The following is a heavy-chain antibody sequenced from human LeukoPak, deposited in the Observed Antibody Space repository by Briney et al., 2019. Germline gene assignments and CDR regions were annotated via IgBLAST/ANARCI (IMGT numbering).Heavy chain of an antibody. D-gene: IGHD2-2*01. Sequence: ASVKVSCKASGYTFTSYYMHWVGQAPGQGLEWMGIINPSGGSTSYAQKFQGRVTMTRDMSTSTVYMELSSLRSEDTAVYYCARDLTRYCSSTSCHEAVAFDYWGQGTLVTVSS. CDR3: ARDLTRYCSSTSCHEAVAFDY. J-gene: IGHJ4*02. CDR2: INPSGGST. V-gene: IGHV1-46*01. CDR1: GYTFTSYY.